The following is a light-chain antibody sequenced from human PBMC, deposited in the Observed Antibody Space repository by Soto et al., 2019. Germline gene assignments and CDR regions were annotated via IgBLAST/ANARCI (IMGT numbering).Light chain of an antibody. V-gene: IGKV3-20*01. CDR3: QQYGSSWT. J-gene: IGKJ1*01. CDR2: ATS. CDR1: HSGSSRY. Sequence: EIVLTQSPGTLSLSPGERATLSCRASHSGSSRYLAWYQQKPGQAPRLLIYATSNRATGIPDRFSGSGSGTDFTLTITRLEPEDFAVYYCQQYGSSWTFGQGTKVEIK.